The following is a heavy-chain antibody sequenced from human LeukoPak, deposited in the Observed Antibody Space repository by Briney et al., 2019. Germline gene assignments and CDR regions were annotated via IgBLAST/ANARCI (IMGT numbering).Heavy chain of an antibody. D-gene: IGHD2-15*01. CDR1: GFTFSSYE. J-gene: IGHJ4*02. CDR3: ARAAVVASTLPAY. Sequence: PGGSLRLSCAASGFTFSSYEMNWVRQAPGKGLEWVSYIDYSGSSIYHADSVKGRFTVSRDNAKNSLYLQMNSLRAEDTALYYCARAAVVASTLPAYWGQGTLVTVSS. CDR2: IDYSGSSI. V-gene: IGHV3-48*03.